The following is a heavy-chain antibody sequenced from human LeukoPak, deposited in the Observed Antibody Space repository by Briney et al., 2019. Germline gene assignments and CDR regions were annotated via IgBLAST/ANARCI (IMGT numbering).Heavy chain of an antibody. CDR1: GLTFSGSA. J-gene: IGHJ4*02. CDR3: TRRDDTSYYFDY. V-gene: IGHV3-73*01. D-gene: IGHD2-2*01. CDR2: MRSKANSYAT. Sequence: GGSLRLSCAASGLTFSGSAMHWVRQASGKGLEWVGRMRSKANSYATAYAASVKGRFTISRDDSKNTAYLQMNSLKTEDTAVYYCTRRDDTSYYFDYWGQGTLVTVSS.